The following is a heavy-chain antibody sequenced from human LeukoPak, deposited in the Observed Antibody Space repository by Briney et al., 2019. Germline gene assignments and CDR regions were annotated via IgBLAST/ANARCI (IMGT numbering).Heavy chain of an antibody. J-gene: IGHJ4*02. D-gene: IGHD3-10*01. CDR3: AKGRRSQPIWFGESVSGDY. Sequence: PGGSLRLSCAASGFTFSSYAMSWVRQAPGKGLEWVSAISGSGGSTYYADSVKGRFTISRDNSKNTLYLQMNSLRAEDTAVYYCAKGRRSQPIWFGESVSGDYWGQGTLVTVSS. CDR2: ISGSGGST. CDR1: GFTFSSYA. V-gene: IGHV3-23*01.